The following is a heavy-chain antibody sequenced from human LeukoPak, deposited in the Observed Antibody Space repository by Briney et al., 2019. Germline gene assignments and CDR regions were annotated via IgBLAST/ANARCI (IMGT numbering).Heavy chain of an antibody. Sequence: GGSLRLSCAASGFTFNNYWMFWLRQTPGKGLVYVSRVNGDGTTTGYADSVRGRFAISRDNAKNTLYLHMYSLTAEDTAVYYCARDAYSGSVDNWGQGTLVTVSS. CDR1: GFTFNNYW. CDR3: ARDAYSGSVDN. J-gene: IGHJ4*02. D-gene: IGHD6-19*01. V-gene: IGHV3-74*01. CDR2: VNGDGTTT.